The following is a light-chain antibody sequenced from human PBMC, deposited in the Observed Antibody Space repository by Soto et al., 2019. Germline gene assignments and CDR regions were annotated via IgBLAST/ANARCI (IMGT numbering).Light chain of an antibody. Sequence: EIVLTQSPDTLSLSPGERATLSCRASQSISSTYLVWYQQKPGQPPRLLIYGASSRATGIPDRFSGTGSGTDFTLTISRLEPEDFAVYFCQQYDTSPPMYTFCQGTKLEIK. V-gene: IGKV3-20*01. CDR2: GAS. CDR3: QQYDTSPPMYT. CDR1: QSISSTY. J-gene: IGKJ2*01.